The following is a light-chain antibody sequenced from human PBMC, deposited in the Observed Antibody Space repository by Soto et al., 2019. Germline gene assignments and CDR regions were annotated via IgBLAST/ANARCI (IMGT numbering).Light chain of an antibody. CDR3: VAWDDSMKSVV. CDR1: SSNIGSNT. CDR2: SNN. J-gene: IGLJ2*01. Sequence: QSVLTQPPSASGTPGQRVTISCSGSSSNIGSNTVNWYQQLPGTAPKLHIYSNNKRPSGIPDRVSGSNSGNSASLVISGLQSEDDADYYCVAWDDSMKSVVFGGGPISPS. V-gene: IGLV1-44*01.